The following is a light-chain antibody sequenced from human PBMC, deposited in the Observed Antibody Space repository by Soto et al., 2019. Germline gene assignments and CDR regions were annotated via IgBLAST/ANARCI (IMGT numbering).Light chain of an antibody. CDR1: SSDVGGYNY. Sequence: ALTQPASVSGSPGLSTTISCTGTSSDVGGYNYVSWYQQHPGKAPKLMIYDVSNRPSGVSNRFSGSKSGNTASLTISGLQAEDEADYYCSSYTSSSSVVFGGGTKVTVL. CDR2: DVS. CDR3: SSYTSSSSVV. J-gene: IGLJ2*01. V-gene: IGLV2-14*01.